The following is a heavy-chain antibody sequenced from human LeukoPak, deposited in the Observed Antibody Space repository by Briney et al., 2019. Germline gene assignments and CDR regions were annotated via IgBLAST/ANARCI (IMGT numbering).Heavy chain of an antibody. Sequence: ASVKVSCKASGYTFTGYYIHWLRQAPGQGLEWMGWINPDNGDTRYSQKFQGRLTLTSDTSITTAYLELGSLRFDDTAIFYCATVASVRRFYFDFWGQGTLVTVSP. CDR1: GYTFTGYY. V-gene: IGHV1-2*02. J-gene: IGHJ4*02. D-gene: IGHD3-3*01. CDR3: ATVASVRRFYFDF. CDR2: INPDNGDT.